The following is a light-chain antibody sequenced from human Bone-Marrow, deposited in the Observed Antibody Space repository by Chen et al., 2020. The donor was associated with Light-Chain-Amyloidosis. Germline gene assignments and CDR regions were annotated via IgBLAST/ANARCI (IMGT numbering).Light chain of an antibody. J-gene: IGLJ1*01. Sequence: QSALTQPASVSGSPGQSITIPAPGTSSDVGGDNHVSWYQQHPDKAPKLMIYEVTNRPSWVPDRFSGSKSDNTASQTISGLQTEDEADYFCSSYTITNTLVFGSGTRVTVL. CDR1: SSDVGGDNH. V-gene: IGLV2-14*01. CDR2: EVT. CDR3: SSYTITNTLV.